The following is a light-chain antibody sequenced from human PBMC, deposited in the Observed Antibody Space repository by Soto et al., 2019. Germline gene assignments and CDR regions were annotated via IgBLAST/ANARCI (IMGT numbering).Light chain of an antibody. CDR1: QSISTW. CDR3: QQYNTYPLT. J-gene: IGKJ4*01. CDR2: KAS. Sequence: DIQMTQSPSTLFASVGDRVTITCRASQSISTWLAWYQQKAGKAPKLLIYKASSLEGGVPSRFSGSGSGTEFNITISSLQPDDFATYYCQQYNTYPLTFGGGTTVDIK. V-gene: IGKV1-5*03.